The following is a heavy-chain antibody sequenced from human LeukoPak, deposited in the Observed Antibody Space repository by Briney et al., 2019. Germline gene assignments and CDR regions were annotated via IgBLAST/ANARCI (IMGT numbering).Heavy chain of an antibody. CDR1: GGTFSSYA. J-gene: IGHJ4*02. D-gene: IGHD2-8*01. Sequence: SVKVSCKASGGTFSSYAISWVRQAPGQGLEWMGGVIPIFGTANYAQKFQGRVTITADESTSTAYMELSSLRSEDTAVYYCAREYCTNGVCYRGAYFDYWGQGTLVTVSS. V-gene: IGHV1-69*01. CDR2: VIPIFGTA. CDR3: AREYCTNGVCYRGAYFDY.